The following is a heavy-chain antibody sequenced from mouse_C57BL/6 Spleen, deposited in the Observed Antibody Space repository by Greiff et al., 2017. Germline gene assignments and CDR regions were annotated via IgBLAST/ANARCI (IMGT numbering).Heavy chain of an antibody. D-gene: IGHD2-10*02. CDR1: GFNIKDYY. V-gene: IGHV14-1*01. CDR2: IDPEDGDT. J-gene: IGHJ3*01. Sequence: VQLQQSGAELVRPGASVKLSCTASGFNIKDYYMHWVKQRPEQGLEWIGRIDPEDGDTEYAPKFQGKATMTADTSSNTAYLQRSSLTSEDTAVYYCTAYGNYPAWFAYWGQGTLVTVSA. CDR3: TAYGNYPAWFAY.